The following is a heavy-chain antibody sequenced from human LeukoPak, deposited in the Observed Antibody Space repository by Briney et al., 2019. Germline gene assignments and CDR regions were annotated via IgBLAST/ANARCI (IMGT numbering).Heavy chain of an antibody. CDR3: ARGPVAGIVYYYYYGMDV. J-gene: IGHJ6*02. D-gene: IGHD6-19*01. CDR2: INHSGST. CDR1: GGSFSGYY. V-gene: IGHV4-34*01. Sequence: SETLSLTCAVYGGSFSGYYWSWIRQPPGKGLEWIGEINHSGSTNYNPPLKSRVSISVDTSKNQFSLKLSSVAAADTAVYYCARGPVAGIVYYYYYGMDVWGQGTTVTVSS.